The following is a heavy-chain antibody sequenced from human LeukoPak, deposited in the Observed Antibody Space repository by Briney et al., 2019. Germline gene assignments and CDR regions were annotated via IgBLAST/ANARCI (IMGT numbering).Heavy chain of an antibody. CDR1: GGSFSGYY. D-gene: IGHD4-17*01. J-gene: IGHJ4*02. V-gene: IGHV4-34*01. CDR2: INHSGST. CDR3: ARHSHGDYSKYYFDY. Sequence: SETLSLTCAVYGGSFSGYYWSWIRQPPGKGLEWIGEINHSGSTNYNPSLKSRVTISVDTSKNQFSLKLSSVTAADTAVYYCARHSHGDYSKYYFDYWGQGTLVTVSS.